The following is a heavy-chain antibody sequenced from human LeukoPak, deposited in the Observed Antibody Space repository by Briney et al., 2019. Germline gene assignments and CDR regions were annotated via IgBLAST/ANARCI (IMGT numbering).Heavy chain of an antibody. V-gene: IGHV4-30-2*01. CDR3: AGGPKIAAAGTGY. Sequence: SETLSLTCAVSGGSISSGGYSWSWIRQPPGKGLEWIGYIYHSGSTYYNPSLKSRVPISVDRSKNQFSLKLSSVTAADTAVYYCAGGPKIAAAGTGYWGQGTLVTVSS. CDR1: GGSISSGGYS. D-gene: IGHD6-13*01. J-gene: IGHJ4*02. CDR2: IYHSGST.